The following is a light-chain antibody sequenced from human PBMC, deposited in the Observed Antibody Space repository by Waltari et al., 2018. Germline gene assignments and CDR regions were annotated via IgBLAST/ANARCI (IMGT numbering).Light chain of an antibody. J-gene: IGLJ1*01. CDR3: AVWDDSLIAYV. CDR2: SNN. Sequence: QSVLTQPPSASGTPGRRVTISCSGTSSNIGSNAVTWFPQPPGTAPKLLIHSNNQQPSGVPDRFSASKSGTSASLAISGLQSDDEADYYCAVWDDSLIAYVFGSGTKVTVL. CDR1: SSNIGSNA. V-gene: IGLV1-44*01.